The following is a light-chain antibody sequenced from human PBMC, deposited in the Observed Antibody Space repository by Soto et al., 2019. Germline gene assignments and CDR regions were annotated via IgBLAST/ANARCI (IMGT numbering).Light chain of an antibody. CDR1: QDTSNF. CDR3: QQHNASPPT. Sequence: DIHLTQSPPSLSASVGERVTITCRASQDTSNFLAWYQHKPGNAPKLLIYDSSTLQSGVPSRFSGSGSGTEFTLVISSLQPEDSATYYCQQHNASPPTFGGGTKVEI. V-gene: IGKV1-16*01. CDR2: DSS. J-gene: IGKJ4*01.